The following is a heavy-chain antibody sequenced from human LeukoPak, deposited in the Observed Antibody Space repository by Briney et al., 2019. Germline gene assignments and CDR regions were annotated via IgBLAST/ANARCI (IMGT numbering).Heavy chain of an antibody. V-gene: IGHV3-7*01. CDR2: IKPDGSEK. J-gene: IGHJ4*01. CDR1: GFNFRDHW. CDR3: AGSFGDVKNF. D-gene: IGHD3-10*01. Sequence: GSLRLSCAGSGFNFRDHWMSWLRQAPEKGPEWVAHIKPDGSEKYYVDSVKGRFIISRDDARNSLSLQMNSLRAEDTAVYYCAGSFGDVKNFWGQGTLVTVSS.